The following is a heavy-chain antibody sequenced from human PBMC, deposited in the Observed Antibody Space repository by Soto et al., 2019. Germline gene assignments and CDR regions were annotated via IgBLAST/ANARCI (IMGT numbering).Heavy chain of an antibody. CDR1: GFTFSDYP. Sequence: EVQVVESGGGFVQPGGSLRLSCAASGFTFSDYPMDWVRQAPGKGLEWVSYISVTSGTIYYADSVRGRFTISRDNAKNSLYLQMNSLRDEDTAVYYCARDSRRVYGMDVWGQGTTVTVSS. CDR2: ISVTSGTI. J-gene: IGHJ6*02. V-gene: IGHV3-48*02. CDR3: ARDSRRVYGMDV.